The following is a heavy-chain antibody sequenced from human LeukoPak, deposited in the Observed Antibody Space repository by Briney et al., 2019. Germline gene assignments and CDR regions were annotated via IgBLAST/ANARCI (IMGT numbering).Heavy chain of an antibody. J-gene: IGHJ4*02. CDR3: ARSQRSYDFWSGDSDY. CDR2: IWYDGSNK. CDR1: GFTFSSYG. V-gene: IGHV3-33*01. Sequence: GRSLRLSCAASGFTFSSYGMHWVRQAPGKGLEWVAVIWYDGSNKYYADSVKGRFTISRDNSKNTLYLQMNSLRAEDTAVYYCARSQRSYDFWSGDSDYWGQGTLVTVSS. D-gene: IGHD3-3*01.